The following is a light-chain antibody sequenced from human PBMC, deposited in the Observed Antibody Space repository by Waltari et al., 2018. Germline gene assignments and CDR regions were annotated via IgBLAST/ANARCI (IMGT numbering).Light chain of an antibody. CDR1: QSVLYSSTNKNY. CDR2: WAS. Sequence: DIVLTQSPDSLAVSLGERATINCKSSQSVLYSSTNKNYLAWYQQKPGQPPKLLIYWASTPESGVPDRFSGSGSGADFTLTISSLQAEDVAVYYCQQYYSTPPITFGQGTRLEIK. J-gene: IGKJ5*01. CDR3: QQYYSTPPIT. V-gene: IGKV4-1*01.